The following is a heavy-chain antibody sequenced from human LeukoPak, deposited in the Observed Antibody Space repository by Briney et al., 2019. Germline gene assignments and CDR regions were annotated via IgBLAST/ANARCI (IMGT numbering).Heavy chain of an antibody. V-gene: IGHV4-4*07. CDR3: ARRSADYYGSGTPGYYFDY. J-gene: IGHJ4*02. CDR2: IYTSGST. D-gene: IGHD3-10*01. Sequence: SETLSLTCTVSGGSISSYYWSWIRQPAGKGLEWIGRIYTSGSTNYNPSLKSRVTISVDTSKDQFSLRLSSVTAADTAVYYCARRSADYYGSGTPGYYFDYWGQGTLVTVSS. CDR1: GGSISSYY.